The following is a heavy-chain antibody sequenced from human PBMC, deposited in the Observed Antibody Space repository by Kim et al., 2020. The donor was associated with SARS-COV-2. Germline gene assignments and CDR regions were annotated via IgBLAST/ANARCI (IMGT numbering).Heavy chain of an antibody. V-gene: IGHV6-1*01. Sequence: YNDYALSVKSRITINPDTSKNQFSLQLNSVTPEDTAVYYCTRGRLWLATEWGQGTLVTVSS. J-gene: IGHJ4*02. CDR3: TRGRLWLATE. D-gene: IGHD6-19*01. CDR2: YN.